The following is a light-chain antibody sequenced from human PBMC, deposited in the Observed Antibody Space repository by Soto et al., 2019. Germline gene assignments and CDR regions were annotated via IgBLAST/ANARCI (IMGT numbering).Light chain of an antibody. J-gene: IGLJ2*01. Sequence: QSVLTQPASVSGSPGQSITISCTGTSSDVGGYNYVSWYQQHPGKAPKLMIYEVSNRPSGVSNRFSGSKSGNTASLTVSGLQAEDEADYYCSSSAGSNKAVFGGGTQLTVL. V-gene: IGLV2-14*01. CDR1: SSDVGGYNY. CDR2: EVS. CDR3: SSSAGSNKAV.